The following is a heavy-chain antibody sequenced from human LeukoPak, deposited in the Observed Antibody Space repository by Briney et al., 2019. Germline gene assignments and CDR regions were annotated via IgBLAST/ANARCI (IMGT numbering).Heavy chain of an antibody. J-gene: IGHJ4*02. CDR1: GGPFSGYY. CDR3: ARLLTLSPYSSSQASDH. CDR2: INHSGST. D-gene: IGHD6-13*01. V-gene: IGHV4-34*01. Sequence: PSETLSLTCAVYGGPFSGYYWSWIRQPPGKGLEWTGEINHSGSTNYNPSHKSRVTISVDTSKNQFSLKLSSVTAADTAVYYCARLLTLSPYSSSQASDHWGQGTLVTVSS.